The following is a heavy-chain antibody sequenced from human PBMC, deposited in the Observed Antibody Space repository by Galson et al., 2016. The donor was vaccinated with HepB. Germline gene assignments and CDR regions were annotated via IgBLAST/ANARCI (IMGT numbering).Heavy chain of an antibody. CDR1: GFTFGDYA. D-gene: IGHD3-10*01. J-gene: IGHJ4*02. V-gene: IGHV3-49*03. CDR2: IRSKASGETT. Sequence: SLRLSCATSGFTFGDYAMSWFRQAPGKGLEWVGFIRSKASGETTEYAASVKGRFTISRDYSKSIAYLQMTSLKTEDTAMYYCSAGLYFGELSPPHWGQGTLVPVSS. CDR3: SAGLYFGELSPPH.